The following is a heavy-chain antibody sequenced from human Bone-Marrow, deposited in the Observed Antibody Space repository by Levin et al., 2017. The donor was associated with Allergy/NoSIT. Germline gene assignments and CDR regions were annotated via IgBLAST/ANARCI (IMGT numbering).Heavy chain of an antibody. CDR3: AWYYYGSENFPNYFDS. J-gene: IGHJ4*02. CDR1: GGTFNRYS. CDR2: IIPIVGVT. V-gene: IGHV1-69*02. D-gene: IGHD3-10*01. Sequence: ASVKVSCKTSGGTFNRYSLSWVRQAPGQGLEWMGRIIPIVGVTNYAQKFQDRVKITADKSTNTAYMDLSGLKSEDTAVYFCAWYYYGSENFPNYFDSWGQGTLVTVS.